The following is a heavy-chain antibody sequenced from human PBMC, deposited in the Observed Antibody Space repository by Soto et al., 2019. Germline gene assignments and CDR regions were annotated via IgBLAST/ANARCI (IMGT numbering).Heavy chain of an antibody. CDR1: GFTFSSYC. J-gene: IGHJ4*02. Sequence: PGGSLSLSCPASGFTFSSYCMSWVRQAPGKGLEWVANIKQDGSEKYYVDSVKGRFTISRDNAKNSLYLQMNSLRAEDTAVYYCARDSNDDYWGQGTLVTVSS. CDR2: IKQDGSEK. CDR3: ARDSNDDY. V-gene: IGHV3-7*05.